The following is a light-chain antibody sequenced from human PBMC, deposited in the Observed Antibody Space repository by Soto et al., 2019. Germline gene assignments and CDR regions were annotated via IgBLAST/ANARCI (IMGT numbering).Light chain of an antibody. J-gene: IGKJ1*01. V-gene: IGKV3-15*01. Sequence: EIVMTQSPATLSASPGERATLSCRASQSVSSNLAWYQQKPGQAPRLLIYGASTRATGIPARFSGSGSGTEFTLTISSLQSEDFAVYYCQQYGSSHWTFGQGTKVDNK. CDR3: QQYGSSHWT. CDR2: GAS. CDR1: QSVSSN.